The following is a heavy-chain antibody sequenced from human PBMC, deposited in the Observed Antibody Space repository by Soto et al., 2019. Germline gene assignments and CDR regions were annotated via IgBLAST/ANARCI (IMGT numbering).Heavy chain of an antibody. Sequence: VQLQESGPGLVRPSETLSLTCTVSGGSISSGNFNWSWIRQPPGKGLEWIGYIYFSGSTSYSPSLKSRLTISLNTSNNQFSLKLTSVTAADTAVYYCAHDSHGGNTYFDLWGQGALVTVSS. J-gene: IGHJ4*02. CDR3: AHDSHGGNTYFDL. CDR1: GGSISSGNFN. CDR2: IYFSGST. V-gene: IGHV4-30-4*01. D-gene: IGHD1-26*01.